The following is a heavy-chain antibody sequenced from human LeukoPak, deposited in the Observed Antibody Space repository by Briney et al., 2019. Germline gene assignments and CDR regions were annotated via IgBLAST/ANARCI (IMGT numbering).Heavy chain of an antibody. J-gene: IGHJ2*01. Sequence: ASVTVSCKASGYTFTTYAMHWVRQAPGQRLEWMGWINTGNGDTKYSQKFQGRITINRDTSASTVSMEVTSLTYEDTAVYHCVRENSSGSGSSYNVRDRFGEDWYFDLWGRGTLVTVSS. D-gene: IGHD3-10*01. CDR1: GYTFTTYA. CDR3: VRENSSGSGSSYNVRDRFGEDWYFDL. V-gene: IGHV1-3*04. CDR2: INTGNGDT.